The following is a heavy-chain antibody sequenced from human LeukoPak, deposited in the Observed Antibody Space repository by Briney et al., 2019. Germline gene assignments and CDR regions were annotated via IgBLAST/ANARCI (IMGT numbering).Heavy chain of an antibody. CDR2: INPNSGGT. CDR3: ARDQNYYFDY. V-gene: IGHV1-2*02. CDR1: GYTFTGYY. J-gene: IGHJ4*02. Sequence: ASVKVSCKSSGYTFTGYYSHWVRQARGQGRDWMGWINPNSGGTNYGKKFQGRVTMTRDTSISTAYMELSRLRSDDTAVYYCARDQNYYFDYWGQGTLVTVSS.